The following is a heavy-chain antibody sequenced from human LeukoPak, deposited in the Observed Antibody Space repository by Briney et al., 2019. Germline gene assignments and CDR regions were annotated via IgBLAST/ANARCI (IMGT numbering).Heavy chain of an antibody. CDR1: GFTFSDYY. J-gene: IGHJ4*02. CDR2: ISSSSSYI. Sequence: GGSLRLSCAASGFTFSDYYMSWIRQAPGKGLEWVSSISSSSSYIYYADSVKGRFTISRDNAKNSLYLQMNSLRAEDTAVYYCARESSGSYRKIDYWGQGTLVTVSS. V-gene: IGHV3-11*06. CDR3: ARESSGSYRKIDY. D-gene: IGHD1-26*01.